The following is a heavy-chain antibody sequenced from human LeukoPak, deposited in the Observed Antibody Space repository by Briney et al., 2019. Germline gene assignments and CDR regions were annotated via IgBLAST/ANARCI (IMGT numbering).Heavy chain of an antibody. CDR1: GFTFSSYA. D-gene: IGHD3-10*01. CDR3: AKAYYYGSGSFYIGLDY. J-gene: IGHJ4*02. V-gene: IGHV3-23*01. CDR2: ISGRGDST. Sequence: GGSLRLSCAASGFTFSSYAMSWVRQAPGKGLEWVSRISGRGDSTYYADSVKGRFTISRDNSKDTLYLQMNSLRAEDTAVYYCAKAYYYGSGSFYIGLDYWGQGTLVTVSS.